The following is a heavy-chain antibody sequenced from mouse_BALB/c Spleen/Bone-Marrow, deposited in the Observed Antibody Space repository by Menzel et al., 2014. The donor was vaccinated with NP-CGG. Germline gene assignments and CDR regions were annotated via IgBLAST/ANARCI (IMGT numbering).Heavy chain of an antibody. J-gene: IGHJ2*01. Sequence: VQLQESGAELVKPGASVKLSCKASGYTFTSYYMYWVKQRPGQGLEWIGEINPSNGGTNFNEKFKGKATLTVDTSSSTAYMQLSSLTSEDSAVYYCTIPTARACFDYWGQGTTLTVSS. CDR3: TIPTARACFDY. V-gene: IGHV1S16*01. CDR1: GYTFTSYY. D-gene: IGHD3-2*01. CDR2: INPSNGGT.